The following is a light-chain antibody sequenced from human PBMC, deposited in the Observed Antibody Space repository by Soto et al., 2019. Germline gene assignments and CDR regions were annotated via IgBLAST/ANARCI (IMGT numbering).Light chain of an antibody. V-gene: IGKV4-1*01. CDR1: QSVLYRSNNKNY. CDR3: QQAKSFPIT. Sequence: DIVMTQSPDSLAVSLGERATINCKSSQSVLYRSNNKNYLAWYQQKPGKVPNLLIFTASNLQTGVPSRFSGSGSGTDFTLTISSLQPEDFATYYCQQAKSFPITFGQGTRLEIK. CDR2: TAS. J-gene: IGKJ5*01.